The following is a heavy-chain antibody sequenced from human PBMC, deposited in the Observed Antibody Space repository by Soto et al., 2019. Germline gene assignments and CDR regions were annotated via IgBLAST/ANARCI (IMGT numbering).Heavy chain of an antibody. CDR3: AKDEVRRVKAFAY. Sequence: QVQLVESGGGVVQPGRSLRLSCAASGFTFSSYGMHWVRRAPGKGLEWVAVISYDGSTKYYADSVKGRFTISRDNSKNTLYLQMNSLRAEDTAVYYCAKDEVRRVKAFAYWGQGTLVTVSA. V-gene: IGHV3-30*18. J-gene: IGHJ4*02. CDR1: GFTFSSYG. CDR2: ISYDGSTK.